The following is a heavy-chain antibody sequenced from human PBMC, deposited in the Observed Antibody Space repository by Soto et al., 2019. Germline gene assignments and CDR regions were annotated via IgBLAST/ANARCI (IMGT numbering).Heavy chain of an antibody. D-gene: IGHD3-22*01. CDR3: ERHSQDNNYYDTRGYSTVYQHY. CDR2: ISSSSSTI. J-gene: IGHJ4*02. V-gene: IGHV3-48*02. CDR1: GFTFSDYN. Sequence: EGQLVESGGGSVQPGGSLRLSCAASGFTFSDYNMNWVRQAPGKGLEWVSYISSSSSTIYYADSVKGRFTISRDNAKNSLFLQMNSLRDEDTAVYSCERHSQDNNYYDTRGYSTVYQHYWGQGTLVTVSS.